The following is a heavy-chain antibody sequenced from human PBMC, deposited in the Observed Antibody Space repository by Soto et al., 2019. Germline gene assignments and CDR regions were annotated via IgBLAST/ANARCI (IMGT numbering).Heavy chain of an antibody. D-gene: IGHD3-9*01. Sequence: SETLSLTCTVSGGSISSYYWSWIRQPPGKGLEWIGYIYYSGSTNYNPSLKSRVTISVDTSKNQFSLKLSSVTAADTAVYYCARIRTKKNGRHYDILTGYLIGMDVWGQGTTVTVSS. J-gene: IGHJ6*02. V-gene: IGHV4-59*01. CDR3: ARIRTKKNGRHYDILTGYLIGMDV. CDR1: GGSISSYY. CDR2: IYYSGST.